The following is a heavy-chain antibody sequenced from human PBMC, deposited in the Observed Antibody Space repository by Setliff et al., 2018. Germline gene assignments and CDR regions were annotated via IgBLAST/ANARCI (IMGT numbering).Heavy chain of an antibody. Sequence: GGSLRLSCAASGFTFSNYLMTWVRQAPGKGLEWVSTISVSGGGTYYADSVKGRFTISRDNSKNTLYLQMNSLRDEDTAVYYCAKGYGECKIYFDYWGQRTLVTVSS. CDR2: ISVSGGGT. CDR3: AKGYGECKIYFDY. D-gene: IGHD4-17*01. J-gene: IGHJ4*02. V-gene: IGHV3-23*01. CDR1: GFTFSNYL.